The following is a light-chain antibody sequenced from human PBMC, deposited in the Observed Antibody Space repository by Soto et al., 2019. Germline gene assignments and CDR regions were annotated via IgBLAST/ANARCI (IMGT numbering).Light chain of an antibody. CDR3: AAWDDSLNDSV. CDR1: NSNIASNT. CDR2: SNN. J-gene: IGLJ1*01. V-gene: IGLV1-44*01. Sequence: QSVLTQPPSASETPGQTVSISCSGSNSNIASNTVNWYQHLPGTAPKLLIYSNNQRPSGVPDRFSGSKSGTSASLAISGLQSEDETDYYCAAWDDSLNDSVFGTGTKVTVL.